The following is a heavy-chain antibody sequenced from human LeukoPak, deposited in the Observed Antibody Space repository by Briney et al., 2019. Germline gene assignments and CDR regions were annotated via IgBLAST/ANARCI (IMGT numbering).Heavy chain of an antibody. CDR3: ARVGGLVSSFDY. Sequence: PSGTLSLTCAVSGGSISSSNWWSWVRQPPGQGLGWIGEIYHSGSTNYNPSLKSRVTISVDKSKNQFSLKLSSVTAADTAVYYCARVGGLVSSFDYWGQGTLVTVSS. CDR2: IYHSGST. J-gene: IGHJ4*02. D-gene: IGHD3-3*01. CDR1: GGSISSSNW. V-gene: IGHV4-4*02.